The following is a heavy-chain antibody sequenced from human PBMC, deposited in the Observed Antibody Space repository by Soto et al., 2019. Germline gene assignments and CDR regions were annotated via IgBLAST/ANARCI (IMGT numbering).Heavy chain of an antibody. CDR3: AREGSGGSGPRTYYFYYMDV. J-gene: IGHJ6*03. V-gene: IGHV1-18*01. CDR2: ISAYNGNT. D-gene: IGHD3-10*01. Sequence: GASVKVSCKASGYTFTSYGISWVRQAPGQGLEWMGWISAYNGNTNYAQKLQGRVTMTTDTSTSTAYMELRSLRSDDTAVYYCAREGSGGSGPRTYYFYYMDVWGKGTTVTVSS. CDR1: GYTFTSYG.